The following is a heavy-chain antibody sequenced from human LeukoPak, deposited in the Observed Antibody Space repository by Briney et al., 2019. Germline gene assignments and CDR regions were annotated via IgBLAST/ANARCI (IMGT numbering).Heavy chain of an antibody. CDR1: GGSFSGYY. Sequence: SETLSLTCAVYGGSFSGYYWSWIRQPPGKGLEWIGEINHSGSTNYNPSLKSQVTISVDTSKNQFSLKLSSVTAADTAVYYCARVDGDYENRFDPWGQGTLVTVSS. D-gene: IGHD4-17*01. J-gene: IGHJ5*02. V-gene: IGHV4-34*01. CDR2: INHSGST. CDR3: ARVDGDYENRFDP.